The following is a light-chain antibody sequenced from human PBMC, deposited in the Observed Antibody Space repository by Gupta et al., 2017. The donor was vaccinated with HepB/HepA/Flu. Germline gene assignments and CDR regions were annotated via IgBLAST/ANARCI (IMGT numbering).Light chain of an antibody. Sequence: QSALTPPAAVSGSPGHSITLSCTGTSSDIGGHKYVSWYQQHPGKAPKLMICDVSKRPSGVSNRFSGSKSGNTASLTISGLQAEDEADYYCSSYTSSSTVIFGGGTKLTVL. CDR2: DVS. CDR1: SSDIGGHKY. V-gene: IGLV2-14*03. J-gene: IGLJ2*01. CDR3: SSYTSSSTVI.